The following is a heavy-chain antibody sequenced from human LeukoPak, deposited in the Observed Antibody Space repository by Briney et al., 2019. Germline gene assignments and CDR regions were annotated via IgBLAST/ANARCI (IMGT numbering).Heavy chain of an antibody. Sequence: SETLSLTCTVSGGSISSSSYYWGWIRQPPGKGLECIGSIYYSGSTYYNPSLKSRVTISVDTSKNQFSLKLSSVTAADTAVYYCARTTVVTPGRDGAFDIWGQGTMVTVSS. CDR3: ARTTVVTPGRDGAFDI. J-gene: IGHJ3*02. CDR2: IYYSGST. V-gene: IGHV4-39*01. D-gene: IGHD4-23*01. CDR1: GGSISSSSYY.